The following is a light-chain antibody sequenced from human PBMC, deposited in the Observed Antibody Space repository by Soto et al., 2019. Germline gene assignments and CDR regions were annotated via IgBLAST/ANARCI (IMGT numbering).Light chain of an antibody. CDR1: QGISSY. V-gene: IGKV1-9*01. CDR2: AAS. CDR3: QQLFSYPLFT. Sequence: DIQLTQSPSFLSASVGDRVTITCRASQGISSYLAWYQQKPGKAPKLLIYAASTLQSGVPSRFSGSGSGTELTLTISSLQPEDFASYYCQQLFSYPLFTFGPGTKVDIK. J-gene: IGKJ3*01.